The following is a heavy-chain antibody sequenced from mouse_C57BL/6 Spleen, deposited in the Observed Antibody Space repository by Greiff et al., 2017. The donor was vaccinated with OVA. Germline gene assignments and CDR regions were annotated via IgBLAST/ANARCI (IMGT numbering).Heavy chain of an antibody. D-gene: IGHD1-1*01. V-gene: IGHV1-76*01. CDR2: IYPGSGNT. Sequence: QVQLKESGAELVRPGASVKLSCKASGYTFTDYYINWVKQRPGQGLEWIARIYPGSGNTYYNEKFKGKATLTAEKSSSTAYMQLSSLTSEDSAVYFCARNYGSSYFDYWGQGTTLTVSS. J-gene: IGHJ2*01. CDR3: ARNYGSSYFDY. CDR1: GYTFTDYY.